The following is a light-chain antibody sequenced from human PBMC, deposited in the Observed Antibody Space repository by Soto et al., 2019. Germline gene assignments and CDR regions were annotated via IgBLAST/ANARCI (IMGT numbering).Light chain of an antibody. Sequence: DVEMTQSQSAVSASVGDRVTLTCRASQDISSRLAWYQQKVGKAPKLLISDASRLQSGVPSRFSGGESGTDFSLTISSLQPEDFATYYCHQAHSFPFSFGPGTKVDIK. J-gene: IGKJ3*01. CDR1: QDISSR. CDR3: HQAHSFPFS. V-gene: IGKV1-12*01. CDR2: DAS.